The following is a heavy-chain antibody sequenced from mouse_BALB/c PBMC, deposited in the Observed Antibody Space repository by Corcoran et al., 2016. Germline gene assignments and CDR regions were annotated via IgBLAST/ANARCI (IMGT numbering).Heavy chain of an antibody. D-gene: IGHD1-1*01. CDR2: INPYNGTT. V-gene: IGHV1-26*01. Sequence: EVQLQQSGPELVKPGASVKISCKASGYSFTGYYMHWVKQSHVKSLEWIGRINPYNGTTSYNQNFKDKASLTVDKSSSTAYMELHSLTSEDSAVYYCARDYGSSYYAMDYWGQGTSVNVSS. CDR1: GYSFTGYY. J-gene: IGHJ4*01. CDR3: ARDYGSSYYAMDY.